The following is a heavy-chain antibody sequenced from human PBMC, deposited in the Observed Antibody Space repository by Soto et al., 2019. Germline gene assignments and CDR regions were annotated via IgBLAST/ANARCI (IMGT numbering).Heavy chain of an antibody. Sequence: SQTLSLTWVMSWDSVSGNSAAWNWIRQSPSRGLEWLGRTYYRSKWYNDYAVSVKSRITVTPDTSKNQFSLHLNSVTPEDTAVYYCSIDFPDYDSSDSYFEHWSQGVLVTV. CDR2: TYYRSKWYN. CDR3: SIDFPDYDSSDSYFEH. J-gene: IGHJ4*02. CDR1: WDSVSGNSAA. D-gene: IGHD3-16*01. V-gene: IGHV6-1*01.